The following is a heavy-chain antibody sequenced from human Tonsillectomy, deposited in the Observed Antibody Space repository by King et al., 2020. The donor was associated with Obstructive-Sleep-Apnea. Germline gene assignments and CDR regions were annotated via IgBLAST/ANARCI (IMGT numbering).Heavy chain of an antibody. J-gene: IGHJ2*01. CDR2: IYYSGST. CDR1: GGSISSGGYY. Sequence: VPLQESGPGLVKPSQTLSLTCTVSGGSISSGGYYWRWIRQHPGKGLEWIGYIYYSGSTYYNPSLKSRVTISVDTSKNQFSLKLSSVTAADTAVYYCARARFGELPEYWYFDLWGRGTLVTVSS. D-gene: IGHD3-10*01. V-gene: IGHV4-31*03. CDR3: ARARFGELPEYWYFDL.